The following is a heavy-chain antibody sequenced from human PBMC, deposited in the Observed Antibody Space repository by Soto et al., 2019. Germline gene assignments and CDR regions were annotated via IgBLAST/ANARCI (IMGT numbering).Heavy chain of an antibody. CDR1: GFTVSSNY. Sequence: EVQLVESGGGLIQPGGSLRLSCAASGFTVSSNYMSWVRQAPGKGLEWVSVIYSGDTTYYADSVKGRFTISRDHSKNTLYLQMNNLSGEDTAVYYCARDLRTLYGMDVWGQGAKVTVSS. CDR2: IYSGDTT. V-gene: IGHV3-53*01. J-gene: IGHJ6*02. CDR3: ARDLRTLYGMDV.